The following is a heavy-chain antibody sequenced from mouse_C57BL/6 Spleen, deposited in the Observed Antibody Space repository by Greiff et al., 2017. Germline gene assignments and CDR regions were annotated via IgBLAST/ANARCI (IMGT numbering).Heavy chain of an antibody. CDR1: GFNIKNTY. CDR2: IDPSDSET. V-gene: IGHV1-52*01. CDR3: ARGDDWFAY. Sequence: VQLQQSVAELVRPGASVKLSCTASGFNIKNTYMHWVKQRPIQGLEWIGNIDPSDSETHYNQKFKDKATLTVDKSSSTAYMQLSSLTSEDSAVYYCARGDDWFAYWGQGTLVTVSA. J-gene: IGHJ3*01.